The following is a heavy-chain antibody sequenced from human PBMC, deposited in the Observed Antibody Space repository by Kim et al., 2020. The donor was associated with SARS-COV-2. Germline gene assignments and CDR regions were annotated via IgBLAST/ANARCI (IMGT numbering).Heavy chain of an antibody. D-gene: IGHD6-13*01. CDR3: ARGSIAVAGNFDY. J-gene: IGHJ4*02. V-gene: IGHV6-1*01. Sequence: YAVSVKSRITINPDTSTNQFSLQMKFVTPEDTAVYYCARGSIAVAGNFDYWGQGTLVTVSS.